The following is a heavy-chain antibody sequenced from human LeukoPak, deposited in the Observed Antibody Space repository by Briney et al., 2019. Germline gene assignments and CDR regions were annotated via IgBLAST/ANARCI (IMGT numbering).Heavy chain of an antibody. D-gene: IGHD3-22*01. Sequence: PGGSLRLSCAASGFTFSDYYMSWIRQAPGKGLEWVSAISGSGGSTYYADSVKGRFTISRDNSKNTLYLQMDSLRAEDTAVYYCAKDPAGSSGYSYFDYWGQGTLVTVSS. CDR1: GFTFSDYY. CDR3: AKDPAGSSGYSYFDY. V-gene: IGHV3-23*01. CDR2: ISGSGGST. J-gene: IGHJ4*02.